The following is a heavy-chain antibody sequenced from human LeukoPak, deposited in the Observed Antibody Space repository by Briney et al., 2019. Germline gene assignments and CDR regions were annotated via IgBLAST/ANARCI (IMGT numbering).Heavy chain of an antibody. J-gene: IGHJ3*01. Sequence: PGESLKISCKGSGYYFTTYWIGWVRQMPGKGLEWMGIIYPADSDTRYSPSFQGQVTISADKSINTAYLQWSSLRASDTAMYYCARGHHVVVATATWASDAFDLWGQGTMVTVSS. CDR3: ARGHHVVVATATWASDAFDL. CDR1: GYYFTTYW. CDR2: IYPADSDT. V-gene: IGHV5-51*01. D-gene: IGHD2-21*02.